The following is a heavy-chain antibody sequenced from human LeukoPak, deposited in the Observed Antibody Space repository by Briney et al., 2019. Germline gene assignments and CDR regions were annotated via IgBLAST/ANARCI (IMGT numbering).Heavy chain of an antibody. CDR1: GYTFTDHY. J-gene: IGHJ4*02. CDR3: ATYCGGGCAPGGY. Sequence: GASVKVSCKAFGYTFTDHYVHWVRQAPGQGLEWMGWINPKSGDTKYVQKLQGRLTMTRDTSLRTAYMELTRLRSDDTAVFYCATYCGGGCAPGGYWGQGTLVTVSS. V-gene: IGHV1-2*02. CDR2: INPKSGDT. D-gene: IGHD2-21*01.